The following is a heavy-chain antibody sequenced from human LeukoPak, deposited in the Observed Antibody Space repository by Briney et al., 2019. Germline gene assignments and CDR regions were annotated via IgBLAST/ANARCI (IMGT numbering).Heavy chain of an antibody. Sequence: PSETLSLTCTVSGGSISPYYWSWVRQPPGKGLEWIGHISYSGSTNYNPSLKSRVTISVDTSKNQFSLKLSSVTAADTAVYYCASSAVPSVLTRFDHWGQGTLVTVSS. CDR1: GGSISPYY. CDR2: ISYSGST. D-gene: IGHD4/OR15-4a*01. J-gene: IGHJ4*02. CDR3: ASSAVPSVLTRFDH. V-gene: IGHV4-59*01.